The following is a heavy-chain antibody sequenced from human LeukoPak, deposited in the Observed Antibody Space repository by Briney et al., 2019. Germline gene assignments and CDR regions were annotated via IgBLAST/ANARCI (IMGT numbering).Heavy chain of an antibody. CDR3: ARRVGTNPYYYDSSGYFDY. J-gene: IGHJ4*02. Sequence: SETLSLTCTVSGGSISSSSYYWNWIRQPPGKGLEWIGEITHSGSTNYNPSLKSRVTISVDRSKNQFSLKLSSVTAADTTVYYCARRVGTNPYYYDSSGYFDYWGQGALVTVSS. V-gene: IGHV4-39*07. CDR1: GGSISSSSYY. D-gene: IGHD3-22*01. CDR2: ITHSGST.